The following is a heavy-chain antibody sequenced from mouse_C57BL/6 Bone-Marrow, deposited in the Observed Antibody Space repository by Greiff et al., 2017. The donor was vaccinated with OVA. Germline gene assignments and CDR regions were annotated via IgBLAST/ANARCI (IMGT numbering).Heavy chain of an antibody. Sequence: EVQLVESGGGLVQPGGSMKLSCVASGFTFSNYWMNWVRQSPEKGLEWVAQIRLKSDNYATHYAESVKGRFTISRDDSKSSVYLQMNNLRAEDTGIYYCTGGGYYDYFDYWGQGTTLTVSS. V-gene: IGHV6-3*01. CDR1: GFTFSNYW. CDR3: TGGGYYDYFDY. J-gene: IGHJ2*01. D-gene: IGHD2-3*01. CDR2: IRLKSDNYAT.